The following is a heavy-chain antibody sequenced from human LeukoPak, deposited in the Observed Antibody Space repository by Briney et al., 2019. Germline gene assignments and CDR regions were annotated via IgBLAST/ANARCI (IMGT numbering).Heavy chain of an antibody. D-gene: IGHD3-10*01. J-gene: IGHJ5*02. CDR3: ARDRAYYGSGSYYHGVDP. CDR2: ISNSGGST. V-gene: IGHV3-23*01. CDR1: GFTFNTYT. Sequence: GGSLRLSCAASGFTFNTYTMYWVRQAPGKGLEWVSGISNSGGSTYYADSVKGRFTISRDNSKNTLYLQMNSLRAEDTAVYYCARDRAYYGSGSYYHGVDPWGQGTLVTVSS.